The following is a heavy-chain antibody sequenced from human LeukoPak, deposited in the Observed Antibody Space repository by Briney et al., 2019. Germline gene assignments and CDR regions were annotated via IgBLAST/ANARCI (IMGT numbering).Heavy chain of an antibody. CDR3: AKNQGQWLVPVDY. CDR1: GFTFSNYA. Sequence: GGSLRLSCAASGFTFSNYAMSWVRQAPGRGLEWVSSMSGSGGSTYYADSVKGRSTISRDNSKNTLYLQMNNLRAEDTALYYCAKNQGQWLVPVDYWGQGTLVTVSS. D-gene: IGHD6-19*01. J-gene: IGHJ4*02. CDR2: MSGSGGST. V-gene: IGHV3-23*01.